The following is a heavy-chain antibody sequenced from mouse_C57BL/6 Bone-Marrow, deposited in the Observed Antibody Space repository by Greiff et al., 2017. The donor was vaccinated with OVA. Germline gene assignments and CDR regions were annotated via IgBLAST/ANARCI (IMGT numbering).Heavy chain of an antibody. CDR1: GFNIKDDY. J-gene: IGHJ4*01. Sequence: VQLQQSGAELVRPGASVKLSCTASGFNIKDDYMHWVKQRPEQGLEWIGWLDPENGDTEYASKFQGKATITADTSSNTAYLQLSSLTSEDTAVYYCTTYGYGNYEGDYWGQGTSVTVSS. V-gene: IGHV14-4*01. D-gene: IGHD2-1*01. CDR2: LDPENGDT. CDR3: TTYGYGNYEGDY.